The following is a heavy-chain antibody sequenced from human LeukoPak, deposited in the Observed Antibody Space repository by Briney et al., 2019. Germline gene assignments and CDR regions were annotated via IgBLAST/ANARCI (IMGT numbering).Heavy chain of an antibody. CDR3: ARGSAYYYDSSGYYPGY. V-gene: IGHV3-21*01. Sequence: GGSLRLSCAASGFTFSSYSMNWVRQAPGKGLEWVSSISSSSSYIYYADSVKGRFTISRDNAKNSLYLQMNSLRAEDTAVYYCARGSAYYYDSSGYYPGYWGQGTLVTVSS. J-gene: IGHJ4*02. CDR2: ISSSSSYI. D-gene: IGHD3-22*01. CDR1: GFTFSSYS.